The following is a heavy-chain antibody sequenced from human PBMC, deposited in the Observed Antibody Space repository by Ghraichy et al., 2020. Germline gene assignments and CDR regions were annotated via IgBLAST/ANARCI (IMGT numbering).Heavy chain of an antibody. J-gene: IGHJ6*02. D-gene: IGHD3-3*01. Sequence: LSLTCAASGFTFSSYDMHWVRQATGKGLEWVSAIGTAGDTYYPGSVKGRFTISRENAKNSLYLQMNSLRAGDTAVYYCARAAREGGYDFWSGYFGSYYYYGMDVWGQGTTVTVSS. CDR1: GFTFSSYD. CDR2: IGTAGDT. CDR3: ARAAREGGYDFWSGYFGSYYYYGMDV. V-gene: IGHV3-13*01.